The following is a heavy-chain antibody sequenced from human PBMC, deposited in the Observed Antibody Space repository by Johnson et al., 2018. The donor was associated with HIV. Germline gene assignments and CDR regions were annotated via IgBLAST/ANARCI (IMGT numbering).Heavy chain of an antibody. CDR2: INGDGSRT. V-gene: IGHV3-74*01. CDR1: GFTFRSHC. D-gene: IGHD3-16*02. J-gene: IGHJ3*02. Sequence: VQLVESGGGLVQPGGSLRLSCATSGFTFRSHCIHWVRQAPGKGLLWVSRINGDGSRTNYANSVRGRFTISRDNAKNTLYLQMNSLKTEDTAVYYCARDKRRLSDAFDIWGQGTMVTVSS. CDR3: ARDKRRLSDAFDI.